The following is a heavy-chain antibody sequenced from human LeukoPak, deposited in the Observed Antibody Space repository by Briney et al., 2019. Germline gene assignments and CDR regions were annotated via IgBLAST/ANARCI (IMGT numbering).Heavy chain of an antibody. J-gene: IGHJ4*02. CDR2: ISGSGGST. CDR3: ARGSYGYVVDY. D-gene: IGHD5-18*01. V-gene: IGHV3-23*01. Sequence: GGSLRLSCAASGFTFSSYGMSWVRQAPGKGLEWVSAISGSGGSTYYADSVKGRFTISRDNAKNSLYLQMNSLRAEDTAVYYCARGSYGYVVDYWGQGTLVTVSS. CDR1: GFTFSSYG.